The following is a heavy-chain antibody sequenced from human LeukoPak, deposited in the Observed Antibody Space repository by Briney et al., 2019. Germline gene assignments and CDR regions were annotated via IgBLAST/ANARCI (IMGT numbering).Heavy chain of an antibody. J-gene: IGHJ5*02. CDR2: IYYSGST. V-gene: IGHV4-39*01. CDR1: GGSISSSSYY. D-gene: IGHD3-9*01. CDR3: ARLGTYDILTGVFDR. Sequence: PSETLSLTCTVSGGSISSSSYYWGWIRQPPGKGLEWIGSIYYSGSTYYNPSLKSRVTISVDTSKNQFSLKLSSVTAADTAVYYCARLGTYDILTGVFDRWGQGTLVTVSS.